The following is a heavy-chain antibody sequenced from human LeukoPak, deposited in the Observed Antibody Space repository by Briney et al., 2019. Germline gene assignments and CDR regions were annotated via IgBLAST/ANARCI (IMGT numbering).Heavy chain of an antibody. Sequence: PSETLSLTCTVSGGSISSYCWSWIRQPPGKGLEWIGCIYYSGSTNYNPSLKSRVTISVDTSKNQFSLKLSSVTAADTAVYYCARENSNSWYLDYWGQGTLVTVSS. V-gene: IGHV4-59*01. CDR2: IYYSGST. CDR3: ARENSNSWYLDY. J-gene: IGHJ4*02. D-gene: IGHD6-13*01. CDR1: GGSISSYC.